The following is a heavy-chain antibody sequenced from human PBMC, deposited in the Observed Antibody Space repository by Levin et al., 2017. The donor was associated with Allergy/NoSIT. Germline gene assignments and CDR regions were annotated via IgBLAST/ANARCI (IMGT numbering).Heavy chain of an antibody. CDR3: ARDQCSSTTCYKGHYYYYGMDV. CDR2: VYYTGST. D-gene: IGHD2-2*02. Sequence: SETLSLTCTVSGGSVSSGSYYWSWIRQPPGKGLEWIGYVYYTGSTNYNPSLKSRVTISIDTSKNQFSLKLSSVTAADTAVYYCARDQCSSTTCYKGHYYYYGMDVWGQGTTVTVSS. CDR1: GGSVSSGSYY. V-gene: IGHV4-61*01. J-gene: IGHJ6*02.